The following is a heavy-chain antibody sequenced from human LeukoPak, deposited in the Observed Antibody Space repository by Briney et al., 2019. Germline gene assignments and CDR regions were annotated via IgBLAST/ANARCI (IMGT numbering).Heavy chain of an antibody. D-gene: IGHD6-19*01. CDR2: IWYDGSNK. V-gene: IGHV3-33*06. Sequence: PGRSLRLSCAASGFTFSSYGMHWVRQAPGKGLEWVAVIWYDGSNKHYADSVKGRLTISRDNSKSTVYLQMNGLRAEDTAVYYCAKAGSSGWSPFYMDVWGTGTTVIVSS. J-gene: IGHJ6*03. CDR3: AKAGSSGWSPFYMDV. CDR1: GFTFSSYG.